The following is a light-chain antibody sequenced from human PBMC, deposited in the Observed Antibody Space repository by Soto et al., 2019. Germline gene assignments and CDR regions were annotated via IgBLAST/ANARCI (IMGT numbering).Light chain of an antibody. CDR2: GTS. V-gene: IGKV3-20*01. CDR1: QSVSSSF. CDR3: QQYGTSPRS. Sequence: EIVLTQSPGTLSLSPGERATLSCRASQSVSSSFLAWYQQKPGQAPRLLIYGTSSRATGIPDRFSGSGSGPDFTLTISRLEPEDFPVHYCQQYGTSPRSFGKGNKLYIK. J-gene: IGKJ2*01.